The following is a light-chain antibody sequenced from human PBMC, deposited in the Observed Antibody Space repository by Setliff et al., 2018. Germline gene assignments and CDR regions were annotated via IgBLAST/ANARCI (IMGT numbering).Light chain of an antibody. Sequence: QSALTQPRSVSGSPGQSVTISCTGTSSDVGGYNYVSWYQQHPGKAPKLMIYDVSKRPSGVPDRSSGSKSGNTASLTISGLQAEDEADYYCCSYAGSYSYVFGTGTKATVL. CDR2: DVS. V-gene: IGLV2-11*01. J-gene: IGLJ1*01. CDR3: CSYAGSYSYV. CDR1: SSDVGGYNY.